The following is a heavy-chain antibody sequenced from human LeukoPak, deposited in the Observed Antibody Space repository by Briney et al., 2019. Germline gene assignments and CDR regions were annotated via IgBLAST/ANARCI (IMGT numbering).Heavy chain of an antibody. CDR2: SNPNSGGT. J-gene: IGHJ4*02. D-gene: IGHD3-22*01. CDR1: GYTFTGYY. CDR3: AGRDYYDSTDDY. Sequence: ASVKVSCKASGYTFTGYYIHWVRQAPGQGLEWMGWSNPNSGGTSYAQRFQGRVTMTRDTSISTAYMVLSRLRSDDTAVYYCAGRDYYDSTDDYWGQGTLVTVSS. V-gene: IGHV1-2*02.